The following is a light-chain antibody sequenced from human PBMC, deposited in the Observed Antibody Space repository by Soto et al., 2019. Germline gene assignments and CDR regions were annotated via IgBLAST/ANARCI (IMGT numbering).Light chain of an antibody. CDR3: LLWYNSARV. J-gene: IGLJ3*02. Sequence: QTVVTQEPSLIVSPGGTVTLTCDSSTGAVTSGHYPYWFQQKPGQAPRTLIYDTRHKHSWTPARFSGSLLGGKAALTLSGAQPEDEAHYYCLLWYNSARVFGGGTKVTVL. CDR2: DTR. CDR1: TGAVTSGHY. V-gene: IGLV7-46*01.